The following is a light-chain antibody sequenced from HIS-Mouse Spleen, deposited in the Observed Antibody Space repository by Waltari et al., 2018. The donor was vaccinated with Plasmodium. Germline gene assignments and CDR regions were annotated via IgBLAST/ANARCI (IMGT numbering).Light chain of an antibody. CDR3: SSYTSSSTLV. Sequence: QSALTQPASVSGSPGQSITISFTGTSSDVGGYEYFSWYQQHPGKAPKLMIYDVSNRPSGVSNRFSGSKSGNTASLTISGLQAEDEADYYCSSYTSSSTLVFGGGTKLTVL. V-gene: IGLV2-14*03. CDR1: SSDVGGYEY. J-gene: IGLJ2*01. CDR2: DVS.